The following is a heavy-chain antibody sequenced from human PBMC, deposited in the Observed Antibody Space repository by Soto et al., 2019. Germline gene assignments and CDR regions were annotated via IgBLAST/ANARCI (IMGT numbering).Heavy chain of an antibody. CDR3: AKGWGGWSLDAFDI. CDR1: GVTFSSYG. V-gene: IGHV3-23*01. CDR2: IRGSGGST. D-gene: IGHD2-15*01. J-gene: IGHJ3*02. Sequence: PWGSIELSCAASGVTFSSYGMSWVRKDPGKGLEWVSAIRGSGGSTYYADSVKGRFTISRDNSKNTLYLQMNSLRAEDTAVYYCAKGWGGWSLDAFDIWGQGTMVTVSS.